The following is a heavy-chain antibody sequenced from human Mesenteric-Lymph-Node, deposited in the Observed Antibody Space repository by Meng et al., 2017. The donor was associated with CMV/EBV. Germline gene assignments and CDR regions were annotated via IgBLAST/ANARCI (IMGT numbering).Heavy chain of an antibody. CDR3: ARRGNYDSDYSEY. Sequence: QLQESGPGLVKPSKTLSLSCIVSGDSISNSTYYWTWIRQPPGKGLEWIGSVHHSGTTYYNPSLKGRLTISVDTSANLFSLRLTTVTAADTATYYCARRGNYDSDYSEYWGQGTLVTVSS. CDR1: GDSISNSTYY. CDR2: VHHSGTT. J-gene: IGHJ4*02. V-gene: IGHV4-39*01. D-gene: IGHD3-22*01.